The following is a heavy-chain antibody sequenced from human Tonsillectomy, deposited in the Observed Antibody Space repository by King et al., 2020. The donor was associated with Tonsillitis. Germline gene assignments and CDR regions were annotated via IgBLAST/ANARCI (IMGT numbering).Heavy chain of an antibody. D-gene: IGHD1-14*01. J-gene: IGHJ4*02. V-gene: IGHV3-33*05. CDR1: GFTFSSYG. Sequence: VQLVESGGGLVQPGGSLRLSCETSGFTFSSYGMHWVRQAPGKGLEWVATISFDGANTHHTDSVTGRFTISRDNSKNTMYLQMNSLRAEDTAVYYCARERLYNVGWGIDHWGQGTLVTVSS. CDR2: ISFDGANT. CDR3: ARERLYNVGWGIDH.